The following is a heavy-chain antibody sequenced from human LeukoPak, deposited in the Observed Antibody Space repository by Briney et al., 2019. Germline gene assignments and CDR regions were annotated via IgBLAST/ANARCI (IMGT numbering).Heavy chain of an antibody. CDR1: GFTFSSYA. J-gene: IGHJ6*02. CDR3: AKGPYSGSYPYYYYYGMDV. Sequence: GGSLRLSCAASGFTFSSYAMSWVRQAPGKGLEWVSAISGSGGSTYYADSVKGRFTISRDNSKNTLYLQMNSQRAEDTAVYYCAKGPYSGSYPYYYYYGMDVWGQGTTVTVSS. V-gene: IGHV3-23*01. D-gene: IGHD1-26*01. CDR2: ISGSGGST.